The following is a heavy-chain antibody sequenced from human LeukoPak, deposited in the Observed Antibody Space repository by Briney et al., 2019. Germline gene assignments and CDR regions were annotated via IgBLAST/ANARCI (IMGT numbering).Heavy chain of an antibody. CDR1: GFTFSNYW. CDR3: AKGVRITMVRGAFDI. Sequence: GGSLRLSCVVSGFTFSNYWMTWVRQAPGKGLEWVANIQQVGSEKYYVDSMKGRFTIFRDNAKTSLYLQMNSLRAEDTALYYCAKGVRITMVRGAFDIWGQGTMVTVSS. CDR2: IQQVGSEK. V-gene: IGHV3-7*03. D-gene: IGHD3-10*01. J-gene: IGHJ3*02.